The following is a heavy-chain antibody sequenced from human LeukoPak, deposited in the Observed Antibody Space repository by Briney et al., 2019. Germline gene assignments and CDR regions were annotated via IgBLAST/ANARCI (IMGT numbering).Heavy chain of an antibody. CDR2: INHSGST. Sequence: PSENLSLTCAVYGGSFSGYYWSWIRQPPGKGLEWIGEINHSGSTSYNPSLKSRVTISVDTSKNQFSLKLSSVTAADTAVYYCARGSHYYDSRAAFDIWGQGTMVTVSS. D-gene: IGHD3-22*01. CDR3: ARGSHYYDSRAAFDI. CDR1: GGSFSGYY. V-gene: IGHV4-34*01. J-gene: IGHJ3*02.